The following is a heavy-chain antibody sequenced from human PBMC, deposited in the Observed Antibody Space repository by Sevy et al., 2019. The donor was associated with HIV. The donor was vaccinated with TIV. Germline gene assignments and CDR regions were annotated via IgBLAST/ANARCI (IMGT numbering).Heavy chain of an antibody. J-gene: IGHJ4*02. CDR3: ARGYYDFWSGFDY. CDR1: GGSISSYY. D-gene: IGHD3-3*01. CDR2: IYYSGST. V-gene: IGHV4-59*01. Sequence: SETLSLTCTVSGGSISSYYWSWIRQPPGKGLEWIGYIYYSGSTNYNPSLKSRVTISVETSKNQFSLKLSSVTVADTAVYYCARGYYDFWSGFDYWGQGTLVTVSS.